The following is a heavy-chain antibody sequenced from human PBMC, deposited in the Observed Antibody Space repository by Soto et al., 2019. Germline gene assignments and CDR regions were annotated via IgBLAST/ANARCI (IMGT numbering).Heavy chain of an antibody. CDR1: GYTFTSYG. V-gene: IGHV1-18*04. Sequence: ASVKVSCKASGYTFTSYGISWVRQAPGQGLEWMGWISAYNGNTNYAQKLQGRVTMTTDTSTSTAYMELRSLRSDDTAVYYCASYSRYVDMVATTPPYYYGMDVWGQGTTVTVSS. CDR3: ASYSRYVDMVATTPPYYYGMDV. D-gene: IGHD5-12*01. J-gene: IGHJ6*02. CDR2: ISAYNGNT.